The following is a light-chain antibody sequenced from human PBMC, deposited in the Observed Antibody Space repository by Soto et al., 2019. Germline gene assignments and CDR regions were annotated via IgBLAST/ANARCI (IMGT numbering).Light chain of an antibody. Sequence: ELVMTQSPGTLSLSPGDRATLSYRASQSVDSRSLSWYQQRPGQAPRLLIYGAATRASGIPARFSGSGSGTDYTLTISSLQPEDFATYYCQHYNSYGTFGQGNKVDIK. CDR2: GAA. CDR3: QHYNSYGT. J-gene: IGKJ1*01. CDR1: QSVDSRS. V-gene: IGKV3D-7*01.